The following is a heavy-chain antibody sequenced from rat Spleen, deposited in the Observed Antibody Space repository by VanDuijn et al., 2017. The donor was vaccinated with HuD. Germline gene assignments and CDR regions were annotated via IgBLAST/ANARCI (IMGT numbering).Heavy chain of an antibody. CDR1: GFTFSNYG. J-gene: IGHJ4*01. D-gene: IGHD1-9*01. CDR3: TADPGHTTGIHYYVMDA. V-gene: IGHV5-20*01. CDR2: ISYDGGST. Sequence: EVQLVESGGGLVQPGRSLKLSCAASGFTFSNYGMAWVRQAPTKGLEWVASISYDGGSTYYRDSEKGRFTISRDNAKSSLYLQMDSLMSGDTSTSYFTADPGHTTGIHYYVMDAWGQGASVTVSS.